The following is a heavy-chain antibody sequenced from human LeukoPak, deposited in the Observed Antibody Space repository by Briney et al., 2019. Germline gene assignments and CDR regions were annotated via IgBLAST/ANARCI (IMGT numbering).Heavy chain of an antibody. Sequence: GGSLRLSCAASGFTFSSYAMNWVRQAPGKGLEWVSIISGSGDNTYYTDSVKGRFTISRDNSKNTLYLQMNSLRAEDTAIYYCAKDLSGDGYIGFDYWGQGTLVTVSS. CDR1: GFTFSSYA. V-gene: IGHV3-23*01. CDR3: AKDLSGDGYIGFDY. D-gene: IGHD5-24*01. CDR2: ISGSGDNT. J-gene: IGHJ4*02.